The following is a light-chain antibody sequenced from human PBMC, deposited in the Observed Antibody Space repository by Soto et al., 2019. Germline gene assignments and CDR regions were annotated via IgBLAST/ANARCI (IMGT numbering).Light chain of an antibody. Sequence: EIVMTQSPATLSVSPGERATLSCRASQSVDSNLAWYQQKPGQAPRLLIYGASTRATGISARFSGSGSGTEFTLTISSLQSEDFAVYYCQKYNNWWTLGQGTKVDIK. CDR3: QKYNNWWT. CDR1: QSVDSN. J-gene: IGKJ1*01. CDR2: GAS. V-gene: IGKV3-15*01.